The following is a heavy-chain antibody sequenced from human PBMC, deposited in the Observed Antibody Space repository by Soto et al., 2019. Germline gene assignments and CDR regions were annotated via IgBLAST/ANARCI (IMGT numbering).Heavy chain of an antibody. D-gene: IGHD3-10*01. CDR3: ARGDYGSGKYYYYGMDV. CDR1: GGSISSGGDS. CDR2: IYHSGST. Sequence: PSETLSITCAVSGGSISSGGDSWSWIRQPPGKGLEWIGYIYHSGSTYYNPSLKSRVTISVDRSKNQFSLKLSSVTAADTAVYYCARGDYGSGKYYYYGMDVWGQGTTVTVSS. J-gene: IGHJ6*02. V-gene: IGHV4-30-2*01.